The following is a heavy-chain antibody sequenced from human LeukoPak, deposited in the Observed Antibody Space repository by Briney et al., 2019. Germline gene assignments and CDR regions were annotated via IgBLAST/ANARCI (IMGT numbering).Heavy chain of an antibody. J-gene: IGHJ5*02. CDR3: ARGVTGTPNWFDP. D-gene: IGHD1-7*01. CDR2: INHSGST. Sequence: PSETLSLTCTVSGGSISSSPYYWGWIRQPPGKGLEWIGEINHSGSTNYNPSLKSRVTISIDTSKNQFSLKLSSVTAADTAVYYCARGVTGTPNWFDPWGQGTLVTVSS. CDR1: GGSISSSPYY. V-gene: IGHV4-39*07.